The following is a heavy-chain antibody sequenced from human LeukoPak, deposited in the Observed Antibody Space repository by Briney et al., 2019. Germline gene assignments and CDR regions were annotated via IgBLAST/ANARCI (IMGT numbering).Heavy chain of an antibody. CDR1: GFTFSSYA. D-gene: IGHD2-21*02. V-gene: IGHV3-30-3*01. J-gene: IGHJ3*02. CDR3: ARDGTAYCGGDCYYDAFDI. CDR2: ISYDGSNK. Sequence: GGSLRLSCAASGFTFSSYAMHWVRQAPGKGLEWVAVISYDGSNKYYADSVKGRFTIPRDNSKNTLYLQMNSLRAEDTAVYYCARDGTAYCGGDCYYDAFDIWGQGTMVTVSS.